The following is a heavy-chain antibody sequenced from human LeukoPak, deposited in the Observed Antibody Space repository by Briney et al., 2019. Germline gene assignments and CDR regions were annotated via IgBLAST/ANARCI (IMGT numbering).Heavy chain of an antibody. CDR3: ARGGAYYDILTGWHYHYGMDV. V-gene: IGHV3-64*01. J-gene: IGHJ6*02. CDR1: GFTFSSHP. Sequence: PGGSLRLSCAASGFTFSSHPMHWVRQAPGKGLEYVSTISSNGGSTYYANSVKGRFTISRDNSKNTLYLQMGILRAEEMAVYYCARGGAYYDILTGWHYHYGMDVWGQGTTVTVSS. D-gene: IGHD3-9*01. CDR2: ISSNGGST.